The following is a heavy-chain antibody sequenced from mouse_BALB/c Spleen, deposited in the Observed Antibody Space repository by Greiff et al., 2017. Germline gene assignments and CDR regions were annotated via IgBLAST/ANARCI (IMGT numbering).Heavy chain of an antibody. J-gene: IGHJ4*01. Sequence: EVKLVESGGGLVKPGGSLKLSCAASGFTFSSYAMSWVRQTPEKRLEWVATISSGGSYTYYPDSVKGRFTISRDNAKNTLYLQMSSLRSEDTAMYYCASLITTAPMDYWGQGTSVTVSS. CDR1: GFTFSSYA. CDR3: ASLITTAPMDY. CDR2: ISSGGSYT. D-gene: IGHD1-2*01. V-gene: IGHV5-9-3*01.